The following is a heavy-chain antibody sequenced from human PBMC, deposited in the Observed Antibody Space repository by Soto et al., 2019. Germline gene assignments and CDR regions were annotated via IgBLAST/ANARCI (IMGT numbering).Heavy chain of an antibody. CDR2: SSTSNVNT. CDR3: ARGWFGMSGDDAFDI. D-gene: IGHD3-10*01. CDR1: GYTFNSYG. V-gene: IGHV1-18*01. J-gene: IGHJ3*02. Sequence: QVQLVQSGVEVKKPGPSVKVSCKASGYTFNSYGISWVRQAPGQGLEGVGWSSTSNVNTDYAQTIQGRVTVTTDTATSTAYMELRSLRSDDTAGYYCARGWFGMSGDDAFDIWGQGTMVTVSS.